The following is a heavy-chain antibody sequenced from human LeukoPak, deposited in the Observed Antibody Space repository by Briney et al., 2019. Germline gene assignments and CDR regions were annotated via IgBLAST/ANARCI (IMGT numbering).Heavy chain of an antibody. CDR2: ISGSGGST. CDR1: GCTFSSYG. J-gene: IGHJ4*02. CDR3: AKDPPTYSYGYAFDY. Sequence: GGTLRLSCAASGCTFSSYGMYWVRKAPGKGLEWVSAISGSGGSTYYADSVKGRFTISRDNSKNTLYLQMNSLRAEDTAVYYCAKDPPTYSYGYAFDYWGQGTLVTVSS. D-gene: IGHD5-18*01. V-gene: IGHV3-23*01.